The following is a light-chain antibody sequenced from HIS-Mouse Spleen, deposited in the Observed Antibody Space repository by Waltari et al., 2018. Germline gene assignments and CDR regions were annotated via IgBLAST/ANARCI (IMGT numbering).Light chain of an antibody. V-gene: IGLV2-8*01. CDR2: EVS. J-gene: IGLJ2*01. Sequence: QSALTQPPSASGSPGQSVTISCTGTSSDVGGYNYVSWYQQHPGKAPKLMIYEVSKRPSGVPDGFSGSKSGNTASLTVSGLQAEDEADYYCSSYAGNNNLVFGGGTKLTVL. CDR3: SSYAGNNNLV. CDR1: SSDVGGYNY.